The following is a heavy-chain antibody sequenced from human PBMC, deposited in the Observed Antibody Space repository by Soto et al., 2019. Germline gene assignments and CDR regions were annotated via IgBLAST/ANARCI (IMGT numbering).Heavy chain of an antibody. CDR1: GFTFSRYW. CDR2: INRDGSSI. V-gene: IGHV3-74*01. D-gene: IGHD3-3*01. Sequence: EVQLVESGGDLVQPGGFLRLSCATSGFTFSRYWMHWVRQVPGKGLVWVSRINRDGSSISYSDSVKGRFTISRDNAKNTLYLQMNSLRVEDTAVYYCARLPVDTITSLDYWCQGTLVTVSS. CDR3: ARLPVDTITSLDY. J-gene: IGHJ4*02.